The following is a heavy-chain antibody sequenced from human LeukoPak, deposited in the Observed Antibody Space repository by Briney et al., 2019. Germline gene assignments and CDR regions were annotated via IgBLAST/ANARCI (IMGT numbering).Heavy chain of an antibody. J-gene: IGHJ4*02. Sequence: PGGSLRLSCAASGFTFSNYGMHWVRQAPGKGLEWVAAISYDGSNKYYADSVKGRFTISRDNSKNTLYLQMNSLRAEDTAVYYCAKVKLLWFGELSYFDYWGQGTLVTVSS. CDR3: AKVKLLWFGELSYFDY. CDR1: GFTFSNYG. CDR2: ISYDGSNK. V-gene: IGHV3-30*18. D-gene: IGHD3-10*01.